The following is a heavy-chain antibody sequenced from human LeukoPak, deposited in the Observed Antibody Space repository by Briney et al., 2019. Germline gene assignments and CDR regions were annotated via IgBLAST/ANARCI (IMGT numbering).Heavy chain of an antibody. CDR2: IYTSGST. Sequence: PSETLSLTCTVSGGSISSGSYYWSWIRQPAGKGLEWIGRIYTSGSTNYNPSLKSRVTISVDTSKNQFSLKLSSVTAADTAVYYCARRLGVVINNWFDPWGQGTLVTVSS. CDR1: GGSISSGSYY. V-gene: IGHV4-61*02. CDR3: ARRLGVVINNWFDP. D-gene: IGHD3-3*01. J-gene: IGHJ5*02.